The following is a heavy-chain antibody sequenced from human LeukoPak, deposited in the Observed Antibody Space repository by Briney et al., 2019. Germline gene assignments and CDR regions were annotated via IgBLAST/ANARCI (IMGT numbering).Heavy chain of an antibody. J-gene: IGHJ6*03. CDR1: GYSISSGYF. CDR2: IYHSGST. Sequence: SETLSLTCTVSGYSISSGYFWGWIRQPPGKGLEWIGSIYHSGSTNYNPSLKSRVTISVDTSKNQFSLKLSSVTAADTAVYYCARGRSGYYLLYYYYYYMDVWGKGTTVTVSS. V-gene: IGHV4-38-2*02. D-gene: IGHD3-3*01. CDR3: ARGRSGYYLLYYYYYYMDV.